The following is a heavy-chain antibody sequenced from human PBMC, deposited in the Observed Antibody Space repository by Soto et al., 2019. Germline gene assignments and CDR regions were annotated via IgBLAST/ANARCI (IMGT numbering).Heavy chain of an antibody. CDR2: ISSSSSTI. V-gene: IGHV3-48*01. J-gene: IGHJ4*02. CDR3: ARGDGIFPIVVVLKATVPFDY. D-gene: IGHD2-2*01. CDR1: GFTFSSYS. Sequence: GGSLRLSCAASGFTFSSYSMNWVRQAPGKGLEWVSYISSSSSTIYYADSVKGRFTISRDNAKNSLYLQMNSLRAEDTAVYYCARGDGIFPIVVVLKATVPFDYWGQGTLVTVSS.